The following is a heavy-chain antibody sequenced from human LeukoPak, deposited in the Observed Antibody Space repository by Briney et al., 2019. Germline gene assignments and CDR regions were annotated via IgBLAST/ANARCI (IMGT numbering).Heavy chain of an antibody. J-gene: IGHJ6*02. CDR1: GFTFSDYY. V-gene: IGHV3-23*01. D-gene: IGHD3-3*01. CDR2: ISGSGGST. Sequence: GGSLRLSCAASGFTFSDYYMSWVRQAPGKGLEWVSAISGSGGSTYYADSVKGRFTISRDNSKNTLYLQMNSLRAEDTAVYYCAKDQIFYYYYGMDVWGQGTTVTVSS. CDR3: AKDQIFYYYYGMDV.